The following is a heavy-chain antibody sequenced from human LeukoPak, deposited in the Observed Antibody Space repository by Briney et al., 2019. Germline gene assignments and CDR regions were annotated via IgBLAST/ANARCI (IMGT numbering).Heavy chain of an antibody. D-gene: IGHD6-19*01. Sequence: ASVKVSCKPSGYTFTGYYLHWVRQAPGQALEWMGWMNPNTGATMYAQKFQDRVPMSRDTSSSTAYMDLTSLRSDDTAVYFCARDRVGSGWPRPYYFEFWGQGTLVTVSS. CDR3: ARDRVGSGWPRPYYFEF. V-gene: IGHV1-2*02. CDR1: GYTFTGYY. CDR2: MNPNTGAT. J-gene: IGHJ4*02.